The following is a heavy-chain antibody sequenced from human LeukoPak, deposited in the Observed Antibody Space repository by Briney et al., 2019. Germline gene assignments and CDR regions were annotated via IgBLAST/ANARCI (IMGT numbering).Heavy chain of an antibody. CDR3: ARRRKVAATGDAFDV. V-gene: IGHV1-2*02. Sequence: ASVTVSFKASGYTFTGYYMHWVRQAPGQGLEWMGWINPNSGGTNYAQKFQGRVTMTRDTSISTAYMELSRLRSDDTAVYYCARRRKVAATGDAFDVWGQGTVVTVSS. D-gene: IGHD5-12*01. CDR1: GYTFTGYY. J-gene: IGHJ3*01. CDR2: INPNSGGT.